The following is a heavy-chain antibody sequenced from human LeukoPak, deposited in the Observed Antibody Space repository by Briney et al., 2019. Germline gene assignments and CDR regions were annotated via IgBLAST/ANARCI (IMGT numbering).Heavy chain of an antibody. CDR1: GGSISSSSYY. CDR3: ARDGSSSWYNFSPYYFDY. CDR2: IYYSGST. V-gene: IGHV4-39*07. D-gene: IGHD6-13*01. Sequence: SETLSLTCTVSGGSISSSSYYWGWIRQPPGKGLERIGSIYYSGSTYYNPSLKSRVTISVDTSKNQFSLKLSSVTAADTAVYYCARDGSSSWYNFSPYYFDYWGQGTLVTVSS. J-gene: IGHJ4*02.